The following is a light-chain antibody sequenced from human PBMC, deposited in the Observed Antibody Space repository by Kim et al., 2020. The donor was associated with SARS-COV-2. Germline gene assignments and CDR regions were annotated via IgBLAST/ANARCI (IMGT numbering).Light chain of an antibody. CDR2: AAS. V-gene: IGKV1-39*01. Sequence: SASVGDRVTITCRASQSISSYLNWYQQKPGKAPKLLIYAASSLQSGVPSRFSGSGSGTDFTLTISSLQPEDFATYYCQQYNSYPLTFGGGTKVEIK. CDR1: QSISSY. CDR3: QQYNSYPLT. J-gene: IGKJ4*01.